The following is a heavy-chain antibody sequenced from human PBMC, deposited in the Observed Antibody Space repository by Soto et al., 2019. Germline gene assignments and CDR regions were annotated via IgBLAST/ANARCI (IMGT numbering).Heavy chain of an antibody. D-gene: IGHD3-22*01. CDR3: ARGYHYYDSSGYDKWDAFDI. J-gene: IGHJ3*02. V-gene: IGHV3-21*01. CDR1: GFTFSSYS. Sequence: EVQLVESGGGLVKPGGSLRLSCAASGFTFSSYSMNWVRQAPGKGLEWVSSISSSSSYIYYADSVKGRFTISRDNAKTSLYLEMNSLRAEDTAVSYCARGYHYYDSSGYDKWDAFDIWGQGTMVTVSS. CDR2: ISSSSSYI.